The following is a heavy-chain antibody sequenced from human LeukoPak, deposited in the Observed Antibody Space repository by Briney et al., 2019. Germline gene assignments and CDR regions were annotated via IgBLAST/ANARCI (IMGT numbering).Heavy chain of an antibody. V-gene: IGHV4-59*10. J-gene: IGHJ4*02. CDR2: IYTGGST. CDR3: ARIMVVPAAISHFDY. Sequence: SETLSLTCAVYGGSFSDYYWTWIRQPAGKGLEWIGRIYTGGSTNYNPSLKSRVTMSIDTSKSQFSLKFTSVTAADTAVYYCARIMVVPAAISHFDYWGQGILVTVSS. CDR1: GGSFSDYY. D-gene: IGHD2-2*02.